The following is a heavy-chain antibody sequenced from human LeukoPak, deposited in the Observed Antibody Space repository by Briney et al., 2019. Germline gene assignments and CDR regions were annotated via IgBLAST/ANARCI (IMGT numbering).Heavy chain of an antibody. CDR3: AKRMVTVTTSGMDV. Sequence: GGSLRLSCAASGFTFSNYVMSWVRQAPGKGLECVSTITAAGGATYNADSVKGRFTISRDNSRNTLYLQMNSLRVEDTAVYYCAKRMVTVTTSGMDVWGQGTTVTVSS. CDR1: GFTFSNYV. CDR2: ITAAGGAT. J-gene: IGHJ6*02. D-gene: IGHD4-11*01. V-gene: IGHV3-23*01.